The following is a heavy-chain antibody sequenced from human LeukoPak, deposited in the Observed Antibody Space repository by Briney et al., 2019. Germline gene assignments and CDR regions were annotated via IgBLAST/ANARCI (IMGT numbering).Heavy chain of an antibody. Sequence: PSETLSLTCTVSGGSISSSSYSWGWIRQPPGKGLEWIGSIYHSGSTYYNPSLKSRVTISVDTSKNQFSLKLSSVTAADTAVYYCVLSSSWFVDWFDPWGQGTLVTVSS. D-gene: IGHD6-13*01. V-gene: IGHV4-39*07. J-gene: IGHJ5*02. CDR2: IYHSGST. CDR1: GGSISSSSYS. CDR3: VLSSSWFVDWFDP.